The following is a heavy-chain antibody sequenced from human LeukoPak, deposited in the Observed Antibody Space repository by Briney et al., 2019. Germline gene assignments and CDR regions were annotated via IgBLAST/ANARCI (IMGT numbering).Heavy chain of an antibody. CDR1: GYTFTTYW. CDR3: ARQITISHFDY. CDR2: IHPGDSDI. J-gene: IGHJ4*02. V-gene: IGHV5-51*01. D-gene: IGHD3-3*01. Sequence: GESLKISCQGSGYTFTTYWIGWVRQMPGKGLEWMGIIHPGDSDIRYSPSFKGQVTISADKSISTAYLQRSNLKASDTAMYYCARQITISHFDYWGQGTLVTVSS.